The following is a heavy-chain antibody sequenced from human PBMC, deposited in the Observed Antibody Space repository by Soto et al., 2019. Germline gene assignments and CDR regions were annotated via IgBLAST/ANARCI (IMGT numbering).Heavy chain of an antibody. V-gene: IGHV3-30*18. J-gene: IGHJ4*02. CDR2: ISYDGSNK. D-gene: IGHD6-13*01. CDR1: GFTFSSYG. CDR3: AKIRSVWYENQEYYFDY. Sequence: GGSLRLSCAASGFTFSSYGMHWVRQAPGKGLEWVAVISYDGSNKYYADSVKGRFTISRDNSKNTLYLQMNSLRAEDTAVYYCAKIRSVWYENQEYYFDYWGQGTLVTVSS.